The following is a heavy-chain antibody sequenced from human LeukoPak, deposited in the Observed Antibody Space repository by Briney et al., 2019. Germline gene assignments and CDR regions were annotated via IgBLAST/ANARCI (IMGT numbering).Heavy chain of an antibody. D-gene: IGHD1-26*01. Sequence: ASVKVSCKASGYTFTSYAMHWVRQAPGQRLEWMGWINAGNGNTKYSQKFQGRVTITRDTSASTAYMELSSLRSEDTAVYYCARSGSASRGFDYWGQGTLVTVSS. CDR2: INAGNGNT. CDR3: ARSGSASRGFDY. J-gene: IGHJ4*02. CDR1: GYTFTSYA. V-gene: IGHV1-3*01.